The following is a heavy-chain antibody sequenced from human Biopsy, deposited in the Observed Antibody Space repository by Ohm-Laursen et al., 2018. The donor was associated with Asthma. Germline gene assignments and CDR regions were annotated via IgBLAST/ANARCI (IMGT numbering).Heavy chain of an antibody. J-gene: IGHJ4*02. V-gene: IGHV3-30-3*01. D-gene: IGHD6-19*01. Sequence: SLRLSCAAPRFTYEMHWVRQAPGKGLEWVAVISYDGSSIYYADSVKGRFTISRVNSKNTLSLQMNSLTAEDTAVYYCAREGVAGTHIEDWGQGTLVTVSS. CDR2: ISYDGSSI. CDR1: RFTYE. CDR3: AREGVAGTHIED.